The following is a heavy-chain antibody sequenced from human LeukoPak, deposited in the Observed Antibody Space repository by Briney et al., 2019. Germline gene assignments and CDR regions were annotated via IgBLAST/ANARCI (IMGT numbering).Heavy chain of an antibody. CDR1: GFTFSSYS. CDR2: ISSSSSYI. Sequence: GGSLRLSCAASGFTFSSYSMNWVRQAPGRGLEWVSSISSSSSYIYYADSVKGRFTISRDNAKNSLYLQMNSLRAEDTAVYYCARDSLVVVVPAAIPNAFDIWGQGTMVTVSS. V-gene: IGHV3-21*01. J-gene: IGHJ3*02. D-gene: IGHD2-2*02. CDR3: ARDSLVVVVPAAIPNAFDI.